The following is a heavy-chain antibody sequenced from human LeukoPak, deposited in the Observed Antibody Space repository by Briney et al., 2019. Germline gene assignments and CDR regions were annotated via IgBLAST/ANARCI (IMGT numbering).Heavy chain of an antibody. D-gene: IGHD6-13*01. Sequence: ASVKVSCKASGGTFSSYAISWVRQAPGQGLEWMGGIIPIFGTANYAQKFQGRVTITADESTSTAYMELSSLRSEDTAVYYCASFWSRAARIAAALDYWGQGTLVTVSS. V-gene: IGHV1-69*13. CDR1: GGTFSSYA. CDR2: IIPIFGTA. CDR3: ASFWSRAARIAAALDY. J-gene: IGHJ4*02.